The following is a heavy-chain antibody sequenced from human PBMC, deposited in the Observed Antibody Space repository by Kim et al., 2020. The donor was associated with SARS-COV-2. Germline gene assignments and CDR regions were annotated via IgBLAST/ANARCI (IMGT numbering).Heavy chain of an antibody. Sequence: NKRSSQQFQARVSITRDTSATTAYLELSGLRSEDTAVYYCAREAVAGSFDYWGQGTLVTVSS. CDR2: NK. V-gene: IGHV1-3*01. CDR3: AREAVAGSFDY. D-gene: IGHD6-19*01. J-gene: IGHJ4*02.